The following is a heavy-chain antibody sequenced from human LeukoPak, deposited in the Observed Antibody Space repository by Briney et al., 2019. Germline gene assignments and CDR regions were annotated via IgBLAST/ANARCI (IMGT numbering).Heavy chain of an antibody. Sequence: ASVKVSCKASGYTFTSYDINWVRQAAGQGLEWMGWMNPNSANTGYAQKFQGRVTLTRNTSITTAYMELSSLRSEDTAVYYCARVYSPLVYYMDVWGKGTTVTVSS. J-gene: IGHJ6*03. CDR3: ARVYSPLVYYMDV. CDR2: MNPNSANT. V-gene: IGHV1-8*03. CDR1: GYTFTSYD. D-gene: IGHD2-8*02.